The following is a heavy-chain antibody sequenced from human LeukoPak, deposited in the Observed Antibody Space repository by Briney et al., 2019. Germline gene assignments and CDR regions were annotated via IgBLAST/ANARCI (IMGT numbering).Heavy chain of an antibody. J-gene: IGHJ6*02. Sequence: SSETLCLTCTVSGGSISSYFWTWIRQPPGKGLEWIGDISYSGSTNYNPSLKSRITISVDTSRNRFSLKLRSVTAADTAVYYCARAEVIPMVEFDYFYGLDVWGQGTTVIVSS. CDR3: ARAEVIPMVEFDYFYGLDV. V-gene: IGHV4-59*01. D-gene: IGHD2-15*01. CDR2: ISYSGST. CDR1: GGSISSYF.